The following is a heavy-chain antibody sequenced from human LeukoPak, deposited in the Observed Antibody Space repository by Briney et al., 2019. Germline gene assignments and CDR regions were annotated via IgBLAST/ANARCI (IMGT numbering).Heavy chain of an antibody. CDR2: IYTSGST. CDR3: ARETETRLYYYDSSGYLYYFDY. CDR1: GGSISSYY. V-gene: IGHV4-4*07. D-gene: IGHD3-22*01. Sequence: SETLSLTCTVSGGSISSYYWSWIRQPAAKELEWIGRIYTSGSTNYNPSLKSRVTMSVDTSKNQFSLKLSSVTAADTAVYYCARETETRLYYYDSSGYLYYFDYWGQGTLVTVSS. J-gene: IGHJ4*02.